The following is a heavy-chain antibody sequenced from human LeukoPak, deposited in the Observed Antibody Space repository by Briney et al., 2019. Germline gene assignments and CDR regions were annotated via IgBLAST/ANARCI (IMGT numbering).Heavy chain of an antibody. Sequence: ASVKVSCKASGYTFTGYYMHWVRQATGQGLEWMGWINPNSGGTNYAQKFQGWVTMTRDTSISTAYMELSRLRSDDTAVYYCARDPGDDCSSTSCYYDYWGQGTLVTVSS. CDR3: ARDPGDDCSSTSCYYDY. CDR1: GYTFTGYY. D-gene: IGHD2-2*01. V-gene: IGHV1-2*04. CDR2: INPNSGGT. J-gene: IGHJ4*02.